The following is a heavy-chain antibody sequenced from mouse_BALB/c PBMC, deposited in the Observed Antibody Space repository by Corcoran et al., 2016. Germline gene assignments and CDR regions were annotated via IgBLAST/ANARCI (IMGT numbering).Heavy chain of an antibody. J-gene: IGHJ3*01. D-gene: IGHD1-2*01. CDR3: ARATATAY. CDR1: GFNIKDTY. CDR2: IDPANGNT. Sequence: EVQLQQSGAELVKPGASVKLSCTASGFNIKDTYMHWVKQRPEQGLEWIGRIDPANGNTKDDPKFQGKATITADTSSNTAYLQRSSLTTEDTAVYYCARATATAYWGQGTLVTVSA. V-gene: IGHV14-3*02.